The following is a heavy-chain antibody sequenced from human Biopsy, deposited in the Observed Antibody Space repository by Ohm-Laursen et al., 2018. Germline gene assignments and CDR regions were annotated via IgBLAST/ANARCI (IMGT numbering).Heavy chain of an antibody. CDR3: ARAAEGSLLYYYGMDV. D-gene: IGHD6-19*01. V-gene: IGHV4-61*01. CDR1: SGAVSSGSYY. Sequence: GTLSLTCTVSSGAVSSGSYYWSWIRKPPGKGPENIGYIYHSGSTYYNPSLMSRVTISVDPSKNQFSLRLGSVTAADTAVYYCARAAEGSLLYYYGMDVWGQGIAVTVS. J-gene: IGHJ6*02. CDR2: IYHSGST.